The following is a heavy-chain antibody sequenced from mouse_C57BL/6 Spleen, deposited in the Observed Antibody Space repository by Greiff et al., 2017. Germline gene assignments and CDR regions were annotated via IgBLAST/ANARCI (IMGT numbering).Heavy chain of an antibody. D-gene: IGHD1-1*01. CDR2: IDPEDGET. Sequence: EVQLQQSGAELVKPGASVKLSCTASGFNIKDYYMHWVKQRTEQGLEWIGRIDPEDGETKYAPKFKGKATITADTSSNTAYLQHSSLTSEDTAVYYCARSLYYGSSEDAMDYWGQGTSVTVAS. CDR3: ARSLYYGSSEDAMDY. CDR1: GFNIKDYY. J-gene: IGHJ4*01. V-gene: IGHV14-2*01.